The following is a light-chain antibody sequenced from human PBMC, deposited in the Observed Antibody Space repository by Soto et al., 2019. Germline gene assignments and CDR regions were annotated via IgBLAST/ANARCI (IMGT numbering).Light chain of an antibody. CDR3: QQYESSLPWT. CDR2: GAS. Sequence: EIVLTQSPGTLSLSPGERATLSCRASQSVSSNYLAWYQQKPGQAPRLLIFGASSRATGIPDRFRGSGSGTDFALTISRLEAEDVAGYYCQQYESSLPWTFGQGTKVEIK. J-gene: IGKJ1*01. CDR1: QSVSSNY. V-gene: IGKV3-20*01.